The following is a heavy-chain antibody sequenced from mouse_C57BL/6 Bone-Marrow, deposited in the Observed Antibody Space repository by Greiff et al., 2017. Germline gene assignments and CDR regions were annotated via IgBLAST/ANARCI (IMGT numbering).Heavy chain of an antibody. CDR3: TRGLYYYGSIYAMDY. Sequence: DVHLVESGEGLVKPGGSLKLSCAASGFTFSSYAMSWVRQTPEKRLEWVAYISSGGDYIYYADTVKGRFTISRDNARNTLYLQMSSLKSEDTAMYYCTRGLYYYGSIYAMDYWGQGTSVTVSS. J-gene: IGHJ4*01. V-gene: IGHV5-9-1*02. CDR2: ISSGGDYI. CDR1: GFTFSSYA. D-gene: IGHD1-1*01.